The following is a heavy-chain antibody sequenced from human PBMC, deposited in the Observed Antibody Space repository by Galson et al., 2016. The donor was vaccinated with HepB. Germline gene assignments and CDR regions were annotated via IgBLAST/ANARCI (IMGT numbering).Heavy chain of an antibody. D-gene: IGHD2-21*01. CDR1: GFTFRRHG. Sequence: SLRLSCAASGFTFRRHGMHWVRQAPGKGLELMAAIWFDGSNKYYADSVKGRFTISRDNSENTLYLQMDSLRAEDTAVYYCARVGDLGGDYFDYWGRGTLVTVSS. J-gene: IGHJ4*02. CDR2: IWFDGSNK. V-gene: IGHV3-33*01. CDR3: ARVGDLGGDYFDY.